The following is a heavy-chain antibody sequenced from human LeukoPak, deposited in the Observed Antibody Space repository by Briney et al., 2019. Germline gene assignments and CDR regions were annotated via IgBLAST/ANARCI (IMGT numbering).Heavy chain of an antibody. V-gene: IGHV4-39*02. D-gene: IGHD1-26*01. Sequence: SETLSLTCTVSGGSISSSSYYWGWIRQPPGKGLEWIGSIYYSGSTYYNPSLKSRVTISVDTSKNQFSLKLSSVTAADTAVYYCAREVIVGATLVRWFDYWGQGTLVTVSS. CDR2: IYYSGST. CDR3: AREVIVGATLVRWFDY. CDR1: GGSISSSSYY. J-gene: IGHJ4*02.